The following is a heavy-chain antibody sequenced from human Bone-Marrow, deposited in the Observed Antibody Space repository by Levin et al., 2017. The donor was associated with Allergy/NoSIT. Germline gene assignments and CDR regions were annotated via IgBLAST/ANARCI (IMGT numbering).Heavy chain of an antibody. D-gene: IGHD2-2*02. CDR2: INHSGST. Sequence: SQTLSLTCAVYGGSFSGYYWSWIRQPPGKGLEWIGEINHSGSTNYNPSLKSRVTISVDTSKNQFSLKLSSVTAADTAVYYCARGQRGYCSSTSCYTSPRAFDPWGQGTLVTVSS. J-gene: IGHJ5*02. CDR1: GGSFSGYY. V-gene: IGHV4-34*01. CDR3: ARGQRGYCSSTSCYTSPRAFDP.